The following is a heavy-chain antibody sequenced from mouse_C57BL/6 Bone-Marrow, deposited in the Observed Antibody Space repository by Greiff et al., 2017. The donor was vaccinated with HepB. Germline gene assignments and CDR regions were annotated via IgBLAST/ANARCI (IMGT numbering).Heavy chain of an antibody. D-gene: IGHD1-1*01. CDR1: GYTFTSYG. CDR3: ARGDYDGSPY. J-gene: IGHJ2*01. Sequence: VQLVESGAELARPGASVKLSCKASGYTFTSYGISWVKQRTGPGLEWIGEIYPRSGNTYYNEKLKGKATLTADKSSSTAYMELRSLTSEDAAVYFCARGDYDGSPYWGQGTTLTVSS. CDR2: IYPRSGNT. V-gene: IGHV1-81*01.